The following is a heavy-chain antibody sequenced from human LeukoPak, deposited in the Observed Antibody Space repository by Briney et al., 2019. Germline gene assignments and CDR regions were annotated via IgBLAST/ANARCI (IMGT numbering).Heavy chain of an antibody. J-gene: IGHJ4*02. CDR1: GFPFGDYA. D-gene: IGHD3-3*01. V-gene: IGHV3-49*04. CDR2: IRRKANGGTT. Sequence: PGRSLRLSCTASGFPFGDYAMSWVRQAPGKGPEWVGFIRRKANGGTTEYAASVKGRFTISRDDSKSIAYLQMNSLKTEDTAVYYCTSGLYYDSWSDLFDYWGQGTLVTVSS. CDR3: TSGLYYDSWSDLFDY.